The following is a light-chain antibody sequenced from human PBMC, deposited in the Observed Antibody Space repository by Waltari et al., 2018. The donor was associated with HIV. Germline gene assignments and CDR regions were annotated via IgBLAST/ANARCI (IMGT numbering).Light chain of an antibody. CDR2: GGS. CDR3: QQYGNSRT. J-gene: IGKJ1*01. V-gene: IGKV3-20*01. Sequence: EIVLTQSPGTLSLSPGERATLSCRASQSVSSNYLAWYQQKPGQAPRLLIYGGSSRATDIPDRFSGSGSGTDFTLTISRLEPEDFAVYYCQQYGNSRTFGQGTKVEIK. CDR1: QSVSSNY.